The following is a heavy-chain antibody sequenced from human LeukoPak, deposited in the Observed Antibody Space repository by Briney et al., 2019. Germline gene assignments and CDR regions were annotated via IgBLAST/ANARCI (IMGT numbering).Heavy chain of an antibody. CDR1: GFTFNYYA. V-gene: IGHV3-23*01. J-gene: IGHJ3*02. D-gene: IGHD2-2*01. CDR2: ILGGGDTT. Sequence: PGGSLRLSCAASGFTFNYYAMNWVRQAPGKGLEWVSAILGGGDTTSYADSVKGRFTISRDNSKNTLYLQMNSLRAEDTAVYYCAREGCSSTSCPDAFDIWGQGTMVTVSS. CDR3: AREGCSSTSCPDAFDI.